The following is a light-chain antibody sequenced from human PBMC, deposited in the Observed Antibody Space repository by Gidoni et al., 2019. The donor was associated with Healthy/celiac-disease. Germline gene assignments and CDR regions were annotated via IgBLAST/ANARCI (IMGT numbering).Light chain of an antibody. V-gene: IGKV3-20*01. CDR3: QQYGSSPPLT. Sequence: EIVFTKSQSTLSLSPGERATLSCRATQSVSSSYLVWYQQKPGQAPRLLIYGASSRATGIPDRFSGSGSGTDFTLTISRLEPEDFAVYYCQQYGSSPPLTFGGGTKVEIK. J-gene: IGKJ4*01. CDR2: GAS. CDR1: QSVSSSY.